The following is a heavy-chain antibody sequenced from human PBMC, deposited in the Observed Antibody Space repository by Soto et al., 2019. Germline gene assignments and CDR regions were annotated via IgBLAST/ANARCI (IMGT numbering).Heavy chain of an antibody. V-gene: IGHV4-34*02. J-gene: IGHJ6*02. CDR1: GGSFIGYY. Sequence: QVQLQQWGAGLLKASETLSLTCAVYGGSFIGYYWSWIRQPPGKGLEWMGELDHGGSPYFSPSLKSRVTISIDTSKNPFSPAWRSVPAADTAVYYCARRRSDSSGWGVRYYYARDVWGQGTTVTVSS. CDR3: ARRRSDSSGWGVRYYYARDV. CDR2: LDHGGSP. D-gene: IGHD6-19*01.